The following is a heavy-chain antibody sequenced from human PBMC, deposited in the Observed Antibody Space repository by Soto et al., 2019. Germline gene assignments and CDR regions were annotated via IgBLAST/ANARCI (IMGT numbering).Heavy chain of an antibody. CDR3: AREGQLLWFGELLPDAFDI. D-gene: IGHD3-10*01. J-gene: IGHJ3*02. CDR1: GGSISSGGYY. Sequence: SETLSLTCTVSGGSISSGGYYWSWIRQHPGKGLEWIGYIYYSGSTYYNPSLKSRVTISVDTSKSQFSLKLSSVTAADTAVYYCAREGQLLWFGELLPDAFDIWGQGTMVTVSS. V-gene: IGHV4-31*03. CDR2: IYYSGST.